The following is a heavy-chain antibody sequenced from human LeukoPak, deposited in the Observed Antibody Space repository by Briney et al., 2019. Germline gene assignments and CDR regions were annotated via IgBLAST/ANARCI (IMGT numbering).Heavy chain of an antibody. CDR3: AREDDSSGYYPYYFDY. V-gene: IGHV3-33*01. J-gene: IGHJ4*02. CDR1: GFTFSSYV. D-gene: IGHD3-22*01. Sequence: GGSLRLSCAASGFTFSSYVMHWVRQAPGKGLEWVAVIWYDGSNKYYADSVKGRFTISRDNSKSTLYLQMNSLRAEDTAVYYCAREDDSSGYYPYYFDYWGQGTLVTVSS. CDR2: IWYDGSNK.